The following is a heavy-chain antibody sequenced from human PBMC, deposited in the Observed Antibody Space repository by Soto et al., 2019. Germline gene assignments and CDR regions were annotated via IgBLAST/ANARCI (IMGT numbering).Heavy chain of an antibody. CDR2: ISYDGSNK. V-gene: IGHV3-30-3*01. Sequence: PGGSLRLSCAASGFTFSSYAMHWVRQAPGKGLEWVAVISYDGSNKYYADSVKGRFTISRDNAKNSLYLQMNSLRDEDTAVYYCARDKVVTYYYYYYGMDVWGQGTTVTVSS. J-gene: IGHJ6*02. CDR1: GFTFSSYA. CDR3: ARDKVVTYYYYYYGMDV. D-gene: IGHD2-21*02.